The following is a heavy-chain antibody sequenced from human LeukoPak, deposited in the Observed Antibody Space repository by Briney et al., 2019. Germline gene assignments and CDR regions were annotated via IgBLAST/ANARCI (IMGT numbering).Heavy chain of an antibody. Sequence: SVKVSCKASGGTFSSYAISWVRQAPGQGLEWMGGIIPIFGTANYAQKFQGRVTITADESTSTAYMELSSLRSEDTAVYYCARDPLAAAGTNFDYWGQGTLVTASS. V-gene: IGHV1-69*13. CDR2: IIPIFGTA. CDR3: ARDPLAAAGTNFDY. D-gene: IGHD6-13*01. J-gene: IGHJ4*02. CDR1: GGTFSSYA.